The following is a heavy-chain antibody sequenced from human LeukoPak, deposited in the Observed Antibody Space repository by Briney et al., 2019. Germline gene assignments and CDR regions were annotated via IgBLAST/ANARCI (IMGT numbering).Heavy chain of an antibody. D-gene: IGHD2-15*01. V-gene: IGHV3-30*02. J-gene: IGHJ4*02. Sequence: GGSLRLSCAASGFTFDNYGMHWVRQAPGKGLEWVAFVRYDETNKYYADSVKGRFTISRDNSKNTLYLQMNSLRAEDTAVYYCAKDKSRGYCSGGSCYSSIYWGQGTLVTVSS. CDR1: GFTFDNYG. CDR2: VRYDETNK. CDR3: AKDKSRGYCSGGSCYSSIY.